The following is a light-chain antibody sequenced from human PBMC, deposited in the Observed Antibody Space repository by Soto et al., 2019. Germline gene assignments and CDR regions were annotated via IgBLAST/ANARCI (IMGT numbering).Light chain of an antibody. CDR1: QSVRSTY. J-gene: IGKJ5*01. CDR2: GAF. V-gene: IGKV3-11*01. Sequence: EIVLTQTPGTVSLSPGERATLSCRASQSVRSTYFAWYQHKPGQAPRLLIYGAFNRATGIPARFSGSGSGTDFTLTISSLEPEDFAVYYCQQRNIWPPVTFGQGTRLEI. CDR3: QQRNIWPPVT.